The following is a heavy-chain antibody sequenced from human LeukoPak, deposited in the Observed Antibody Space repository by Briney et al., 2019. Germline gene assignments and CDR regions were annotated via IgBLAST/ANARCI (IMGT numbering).Heavy chain of an antibody. CDR2: IIPIFGTS. CDR1: GYTFTSYD. V-gene: IGHV1-69*05. D-gene: IGHD5-18*01. CDR3: ARVHTAMVPGHYYYMDV. Sequence: GASVKVSCKASGYTFTSYDINWVRQATGQGLEWMGGIIPIFGTSNYAQKFQGRVTITTDESTSTAYMELSSLRSEDTAVYYCARVHTAMVPGHYYYMDVWGKGTTVTVSS. J-gene: IGHJ6*03.